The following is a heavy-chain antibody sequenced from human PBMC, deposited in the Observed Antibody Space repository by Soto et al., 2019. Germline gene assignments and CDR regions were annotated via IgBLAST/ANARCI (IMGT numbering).Heavy chain of an antibody. CDR3: ERDPGSSYGYK. CDR2: INAGNGNT. J-gene: IGHJ4*02. Sequence: QVQLVQSGAEVKKPGASVKVSCKASGYTFTSYAMHWVRQAPGQRLEWMGWINAGNGNTKYSQKFQGRVTITRDTTGSTAYRELSSLRSEDTAVYYCERDPGSSYGYKWGQGTLVTVSS. D-gene: IGHD5-18*01. V-gene: IGHV1-3*01. CDR1: GYTFTSYA.